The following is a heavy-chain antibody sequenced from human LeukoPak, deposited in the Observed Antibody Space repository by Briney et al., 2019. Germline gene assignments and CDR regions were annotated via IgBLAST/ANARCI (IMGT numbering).Heavy chain of an antibody. D-gene: IGHD2-2*01. CDR3: ARGPPIVVVPAAMGGVFDP. Sequence: SETLSLTCTVSGGSISSGGYYWSWIRQPPGKGLEWIGYIYHSGSTYYNPSLKSRVTISVDRSKNQFSLKLSSVTAADTAVYYCARGPPIVVVPAAMGGVFDPWGQGTLVTVSS. CDR2: IYHSGST. CDR1: GGSISSGGYY. V-gene: IGHV4-30-2*01. J-gene: IGHJ5*02.